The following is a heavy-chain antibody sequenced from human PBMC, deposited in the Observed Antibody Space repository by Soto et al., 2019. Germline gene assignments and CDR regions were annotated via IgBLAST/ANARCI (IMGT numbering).Heavy chain of an antibody. D-gene: IGHD3-22*01. CDR1: GFTFSIYS. CDR2: IMPGSSHI. CDR3: AKSPGMYYYDSSGYYHYDY. V-gene: IGHV3-48*01. Sequence: PGGSLRLSCAASGFTFSIYSMNWVRQAPGKGLEWVSYIMPGSSHIYYADSVKGRFTISRDNAKNSLYLQMNSLRAGDTAVYYCAKSPGMYYYDSSGYYHYDYWGQGTLVTVSS. J-gene: IGHJ4*02.